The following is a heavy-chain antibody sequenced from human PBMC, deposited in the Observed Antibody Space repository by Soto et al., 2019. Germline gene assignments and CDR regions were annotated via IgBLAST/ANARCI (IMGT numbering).Heavy chain of an antibody. V-gene: IGHV1-2*04. CDR3: ARDLVTAYYYYGMDV. CDR1: GSTFTGYY. CDR2: INPNSGGT. D-gene: IGHD2-15*01. Sequence: GASVKTSGKAPGSTFTGYYMHWVRQAPGQGLEWMGWINPNSGGTNYAQKFQGWVTMTRDTSISTAYMELSRLRSDDTAVYYCARDLVTAYYYYGMDVWGQGTTVTVS. J-gene: IGHJ6*02.